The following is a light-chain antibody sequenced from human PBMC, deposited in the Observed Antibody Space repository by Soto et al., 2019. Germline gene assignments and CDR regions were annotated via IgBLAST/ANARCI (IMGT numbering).Light chain of an antibody. J-gene: IGLJ1*01. CDR2: EVS. CDR1: SSDVGGYNY. V-gene: IGLV2-14*01. CDR3: SSYTSSTAYV. Sequence: QSALTQPASVSGSPGQSITISCTGTSSDVGGYNYVSWYQLHPGKAPKLMVYEVSNRPSGVSNRFSGSKSGNTASLTISGLQAEDEADYYCSSYTSSTAYVFGTGTKL.